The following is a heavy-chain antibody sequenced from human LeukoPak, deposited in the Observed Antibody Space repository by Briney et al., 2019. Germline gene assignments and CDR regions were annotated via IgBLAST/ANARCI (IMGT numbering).Heavy chain of an antibody. Sequence: PGGSLRLSCAASGFTVSNNYMSWVRQAPGKGLEWVSVIYSGGSTYYADSVKGRFTFSRDNSKNTLYLQMNSLRAEDTAMYYCARRSSSGYYYFDSWGQGTLSPSP. CDR2: IYSGGST. V-gene: IGHV3-66*02. CDR3: ARRSSSGYYYFDS. J-gene: IGHJ4*02. D-gene: IGHD3-22*01. CDR1: GFTVSNNY.